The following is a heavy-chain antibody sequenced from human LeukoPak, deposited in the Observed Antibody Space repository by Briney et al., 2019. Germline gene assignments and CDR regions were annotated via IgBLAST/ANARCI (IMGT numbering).Heavy chain of an antibody. CDR2: ISWEGAYT. V-gene: IGHV3-43D*03. CDR1: GFTFDDYA. D-gene: IGHD6-13*01. Sequence: PGGSLRLSCAASGFTFDDYAMHWIRQAPGKGLEWVSLISWEGAYTYYADSVRGRFTISRDNSKNFLYLQMDSLRPEDTALYYCAKDAVQYSSGWSTDYWGLGTLVTVSS. CDR3: AKDAVQYSSGWSTDY. J-gene: IGHJ4*02.